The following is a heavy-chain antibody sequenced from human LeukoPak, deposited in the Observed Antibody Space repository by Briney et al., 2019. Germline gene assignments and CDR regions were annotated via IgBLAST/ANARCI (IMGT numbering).Heavy chain of an antibody. CDR2: IYYSGST. V-gene: IGHV4-59*01. Sequence: PSETLSLTCTVSGGSIRSYYWSWIRQPPGKGLEWIGNIYYSGSTNYNPSLKSRVTISVDTSKNQFSLKLSSVTAADTAVYYCARAGMGIAVSQVYWYFDLWGRGTLVTVSS. CDR1: GGSIRSYY. D-gene: IGHD6-19*01. J-gene: IGHJ2*01. CDR3: ARAGMGIAVSQVYWYFDL.